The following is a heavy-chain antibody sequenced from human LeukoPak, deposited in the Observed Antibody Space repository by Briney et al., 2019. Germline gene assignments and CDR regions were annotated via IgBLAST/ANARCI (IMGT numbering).Heavy chain of an antibody. CDR3: ARVRSGYSHENYFDY. CDR2: ISSSSSTI. J-gene: IGHJ4*02. CDR1: GFTFSSYS. V-gene: IGHV3-48*04. Sequence: GGSLRLSCAASGFTFSSYSMNWVRQAPGKGLEWVSYISSSSSTIYYADSVKGRFTISRDNAKDSLYLQMNSLRAEDTAVYYCARVRSGYSHENYFDYWGQGTLVTVSS. D-gene: IGHD5-18*01.